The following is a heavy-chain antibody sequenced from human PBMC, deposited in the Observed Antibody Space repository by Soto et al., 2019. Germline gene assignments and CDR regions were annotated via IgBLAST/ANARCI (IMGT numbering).Heavy chain of an antibody. Sequence: GGSLRLSCAASGFTFSSYAMHWVRQAPGKGLEWVAVISYDGSNKYYADSVKGRFTISRDKSKNTLYLQMNSLRAEDTAVYYCARATSGWYKDAFDIWGQGTMVTVSS. V-gene: IGHV3-30-3*01. J-gene: IGHJ3*02. CDR1: GFTFSSYA. D-gene: IGHD6-19*01. CDR3: ARATSGWYKDAFDI. CDR2: ISYDGSNK.